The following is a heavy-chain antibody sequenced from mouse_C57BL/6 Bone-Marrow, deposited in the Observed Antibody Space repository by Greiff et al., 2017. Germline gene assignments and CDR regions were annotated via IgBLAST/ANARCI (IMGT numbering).Heavy chain of an antibody. CDR1: GYSFTSYY. Sequence: QVQLKQSGPELVKPGASVKISCKASGYSFTSYYIHWVKQRPGQGLEWIGWIYPGSGNTKYNEKFKGKATLTADTSSSTAYIQLSVLTSEDSAVYYGARGGAYYSIYGAMDYWGQGTSVTVSS. CDR3: ARGGAYYSIYGAMDY. D-gene: IGHD2-5*01. V-gene: IGHV1-66*01. J-gene: IGHJ4*01. CDR2: IYPGSGNT.